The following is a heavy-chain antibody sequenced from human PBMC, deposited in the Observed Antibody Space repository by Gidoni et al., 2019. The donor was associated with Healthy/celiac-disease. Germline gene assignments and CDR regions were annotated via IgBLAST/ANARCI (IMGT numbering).Heavy chain of an antibody. CDR1: GGSFRGYY. CDR3: ARGPRIAAAVFYYYYGMDV. CDR2: INHSGST. J-gene: IGHJ6*02. V-gene: IGHV4-34*01. D-gene: IGHD6-13*01. Sequence: QVQLQQWGAGLLKPSETLSLTCAVYGGSFRGYYWSWIRQPPGKGLEWIGEINHSGSTNYNPSLKSRVTISVDTSKNQFSLKLSSVTAADTAVYYCARGPRIAAAVFYYYYGMDVWGQGTTVTVSS.